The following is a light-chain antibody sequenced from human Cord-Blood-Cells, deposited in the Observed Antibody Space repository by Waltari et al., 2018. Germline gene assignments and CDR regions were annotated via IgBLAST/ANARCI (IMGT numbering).Light chain of an antibody. V-gene: IGKV3-20*01. CDR1: QSVSSSY. CDR3: QQYGSSLFT. CDR2: GAS. J-gene: IGKJ3*01. Sequence: ELVLTQSPGTLSLSPGERATLSCRASQSVSSSYLAWYQQKPGQAHRLLIYGASSRATGIPDRFSGSGSGTDFTLTISRLEPEDFAVYYCQQYGSSLFTFGPGTKVDIK.